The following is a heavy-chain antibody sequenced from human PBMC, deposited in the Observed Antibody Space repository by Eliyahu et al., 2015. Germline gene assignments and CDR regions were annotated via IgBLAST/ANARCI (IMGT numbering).Heavy chain of an antibody. D-gene: IGHD1-20*01. V-gene: IGHV1-46*01. CDR1: GYTFTSYY. CDR3: ARGGEDNWSNVGWYFDL. CDR2: INPSGGST. Sequence: QVQLVQSGAEVKKPGASVKVSCKASGYTFTSYYMHWVRQAPGQGLEWMGIINPSGGSTSYAQKFQGRVTMTRDTSTSTVYMELSSLRSEDTAVYYCARGGEDNWSNVGWYFDLWGRGTLVTVSS. J-gene: IGHJ2*01.